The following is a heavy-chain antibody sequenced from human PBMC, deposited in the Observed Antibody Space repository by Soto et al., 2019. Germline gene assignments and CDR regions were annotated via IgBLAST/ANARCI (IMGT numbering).Heavy chain of an antibody. D-gene: IGHD3-9*01. Sequence: GGSLRLSCAASGFTFSSYAMTWVRQAPGKGLEWVSGISGSGSTSYADSLKGRFTISRDNSKSTVYLQMNSLRAEDTAVYYCAKCRAIFDRFANWGQGTQVTVSS. CDR2: ISGSGST. CDR1: GFTFSSYA. J-gene: IGHJ4*02. CDR3: AKCRAIFDRFAN. V-gene: IGHV3-23*01.